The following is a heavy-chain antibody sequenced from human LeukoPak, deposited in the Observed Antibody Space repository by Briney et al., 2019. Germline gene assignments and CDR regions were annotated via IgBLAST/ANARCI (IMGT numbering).Heavy chain of an antibody. CDR1: GFTFSSYS. CDR2: ISSSSSTI. CDR3: ARLFQYYYDKSGHFDY. J-gene: IGHJ4*02. Sequence: PGGSLRLSCAASGFTFSSYSMNWVRQAPGKGLEWVSYISSSSSTIYYADSVKGRFTISRDNSKNTLYLQMNSLRAEDTAVYYCARLFQYYYDKSGHFDYWGQGTLVTVSS. V-gene: IGHV3-48*01. D-gene: IGHD3-22*01.